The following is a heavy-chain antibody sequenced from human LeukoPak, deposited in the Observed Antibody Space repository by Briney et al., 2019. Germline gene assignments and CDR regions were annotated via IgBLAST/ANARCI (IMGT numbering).Heavy chain of an antibody. V-gene: IGHV3-30*18. CDR3: AKDLHYDPDAFDI. CDR1: GFTFSSYG. J-gene: IGHJ3*02. D-gene: IGHD3-22*01. Sequence: GGSLRLSCAASGFTFSSYGMHWVRQAPGKGLEWVAVISYDGSNKYYADSVKGRFTISRDNAKNSLYLQMNSLRAEDMALYYCAKDLHYDPDAFDIWGQGTMVTVSS. CDR2: ISYDGSNK.